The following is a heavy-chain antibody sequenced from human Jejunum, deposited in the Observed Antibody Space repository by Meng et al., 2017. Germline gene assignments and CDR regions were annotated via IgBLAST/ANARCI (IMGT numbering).Heavy chain of an antibody. D-gene: IGHD2-15*01. Sequence: GESLKISCAASGFPFSDYAMNWVRQAPGKGLEWVSSISRSSYIYYADSVRGRFSIARDNARKSLYLQMNSLRAEDTAVYYCANSSCSGGSCYFQDWGQGTLVTVSS. J-gene: IGHJ1*01. V-gene: IGHV3-69-1*01. CDR3: ANSSCSGGSCYFQD. CDR2: ISRSSYI. CDR1: GFPFSDYA.